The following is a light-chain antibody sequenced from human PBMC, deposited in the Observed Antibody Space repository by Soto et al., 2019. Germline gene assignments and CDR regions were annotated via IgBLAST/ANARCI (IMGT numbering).Light chain of an antibody. CDR3: QQANIFPLT. CDR2: AAS. CDR1: QSIRKY. Sequence: DIQVTQSQSSLSASVGDRVIITCRASQSIRKYLNWYQQKPGKAPKLLIYAASSLQSGVPSRFSGSGSGTDFTLTISSLQPEDFATYYCQQANIFPLTFGGGTKVDIK. V-gene: IGKV1-39*01. J-gene: IGKJ4*01.